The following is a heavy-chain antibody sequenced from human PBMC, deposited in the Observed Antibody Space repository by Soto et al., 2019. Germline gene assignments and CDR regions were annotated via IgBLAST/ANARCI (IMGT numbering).Heavy chain of an antibody. CDR3: ARGPGPYDILTGEWFDP. CDR2: INAGNGNT. V-gene: IGHV1-3*01. D-gene: IGHD3-9*01. Sequence: ASVKVSCKASGYTFTSYAMHWVRQAPGQRLEWMGWINAGNGNTKYSQKFQGRVTITRDTSASTAYMELSSLRSEDTAVYYCARGPGPYDILTGEWFDPWGQGTLVTVSS. J-gene: IGHJ5*02. CDR1: GYTFTSYA.